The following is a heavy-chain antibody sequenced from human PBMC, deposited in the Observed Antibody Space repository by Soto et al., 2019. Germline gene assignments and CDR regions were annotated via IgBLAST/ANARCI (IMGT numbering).Heavy chain of an antibody. CDR2: ISAYNGNT. V-gene: IGHV1-18*01. J-gene: IGHJ5*02. CDR1: GYTFTSYG. CDR3: ARVEVPGDGSGSYPTVWFDP. D-gene: IGHD3-10*01. Sequence: QVQLVQSGAEVKKPGASVKVSCKASGYTFTSYGISWVRQAPGQGLEWMGWISAYNGNTNYAQKLQGRVTMTTDTSTSTAYMELRSLRSDDTAVYYCARVEVPGDGSGSYPTVWFDPWGQGTLVTVSS.